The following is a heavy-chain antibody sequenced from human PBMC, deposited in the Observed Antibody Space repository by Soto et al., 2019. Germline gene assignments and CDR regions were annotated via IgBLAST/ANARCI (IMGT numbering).Heavy chain of an antibody. Sequence: GGSLRLSCSTSGFTFSVYKIRFCRQAPLKGLEYVSGISNQGDTTYYADSVKGRFTISRDNSKNTLYFQMSSLRPEDTAVYYCAAAKLLPFEYWGQGTQVTVSS. CDR1: GFTFSVYK. CDR2: ISNQGDTT. V-gene: IGHV3-64D*06. CDR3: AAAKLLPFEY. J-gene: IGHJ4*02. D-gene: IGHD2-15*01.